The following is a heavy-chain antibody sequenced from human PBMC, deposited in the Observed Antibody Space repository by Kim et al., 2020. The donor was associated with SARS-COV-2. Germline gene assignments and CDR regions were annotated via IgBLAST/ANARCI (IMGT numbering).Heavy chain of an antibody. D-gene: IGHD6-13*01. J-gene: IGHJ4*02. CDR2: T. CDR3: ARAGSSWSFDY. V-gene: IGHV3-13*01. Sequence: TYFSGSVKGRFTISRDNAKNSLDLQMNNLRIADTGLYYCARAGSSWSFDYWGQGTLVTVSS.